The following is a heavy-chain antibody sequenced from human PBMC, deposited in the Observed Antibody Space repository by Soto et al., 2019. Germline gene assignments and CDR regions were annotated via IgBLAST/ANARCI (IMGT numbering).Heavy chain of an antibody. D-gene: IGHD2-8*01. CDR1: GFTFSSYS. Sequence: EVQLVESGGGLVKPGGSLRLSCAASGFTFSSYSMNWVRQAPGKGLEWVSSISSSSSYIYYADSVKGRFTISRDNAKNSLYLQMNSLRAKDTAVYYCAGIPFGMVYDGWFDPSGQGTLVTVSS. CDR3: AGIPFGMVYDGWFDP. CDR2: ISSSSSYI. J-gene: IGHJ5*02. V-gene: IGHV3-21*01.